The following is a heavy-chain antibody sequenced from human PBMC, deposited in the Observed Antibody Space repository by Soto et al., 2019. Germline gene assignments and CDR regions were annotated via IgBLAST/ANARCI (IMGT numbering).Heavy chain of an antibody. J-gene: IGHJ4*02. V-gene: IGHV1-2*02. CDR3: ARDWNPYYGPGSLHGFFDC. Sequence: GASVKVSCKASGYDFINHYIHWLRPAPGQGLEWMGWINPNGGATKYAQKFQGRVTMTGGSFSTTVYLDLSGLRSDDTAVSYCARDWNPYYGPGSLHGFFDCWGQGTLVTVSS. CDR1: GYDFINHY. CDR2: INPNGGAT. D-gene: IGHD3-10*01.